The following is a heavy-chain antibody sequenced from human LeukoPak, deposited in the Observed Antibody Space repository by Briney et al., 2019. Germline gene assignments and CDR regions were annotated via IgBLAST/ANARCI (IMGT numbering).Heavy chain of an antibody. CDR3: ATRRSSSRYLRY. D-gene: IGHD6-13*01. V-gene: IGHV1-24*01. J-gene: IGHJ4*02. Sequence: ASVKVSCKVSGYTLTELSMHWVRQAPGKGLEWMGGFDPEDGETIYAQKFQGRVTMTEDTSTDTAYMELSSLRSEDTAVYYCATRRSSSRYLRYWGQGTLVTVSS. CDR1: GYTLTELS. CDR2: FDPEDGET.